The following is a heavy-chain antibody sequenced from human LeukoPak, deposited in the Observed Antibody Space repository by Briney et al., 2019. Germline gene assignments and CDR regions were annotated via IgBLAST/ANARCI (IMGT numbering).Heavy chain of an antibody. Sequence: TSETLSLTCTVSGDSISSGILYWAWVRQPPGKGLEWIGSIDYSGSTQYNPSLQSRVTIAVDTSKNQFSLRLASVTAADTAVYYCEVVPWGWDMDFWGPGTTVTVAS. D-gene: IGHD3-22*01. CDR3: EVVPWGWDMDF. J-gene: IGHJ6*02. CDR1: GDSISSGILY. CDR2: IDYSGST. V-gene: IGHV4-39*01.